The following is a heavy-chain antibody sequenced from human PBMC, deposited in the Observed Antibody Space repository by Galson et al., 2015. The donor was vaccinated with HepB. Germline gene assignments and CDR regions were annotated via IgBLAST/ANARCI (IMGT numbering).Heavy chain of an antibody. Sequence: QSGAEVKKPGASVKVSCKASGYTFTSYSMHWVRQAPGQRLEWMGWINAGNGKTKYSQKFQGRVTITRDTSASTAYMEVSSVRSEDTAVYYCAREAERGYFDYWGQGTLVTVSS. CDR3: AREAERGYFDY. V-gene: IGHV1-3*01. J-gene: IGHJ4*02. CDR2: INAGNGKT. CDR1: GYTFTSYS.